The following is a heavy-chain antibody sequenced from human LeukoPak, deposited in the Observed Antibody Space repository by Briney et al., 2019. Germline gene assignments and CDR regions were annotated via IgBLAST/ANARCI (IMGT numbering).Heavy chain of an antibody. V-gene: IGHV4-38-2*02. CDR2: IYHSGRT. D-gene: IGHD6-19*01. CDR1: GGSISSYY. Sequence: SETLSLTCTVSGGSISSYYWGWIRQPPGKGLEWSGSIYHSGRTFYSPSLKSRVTISVDASKNQFSLRLTSVTAADTAVYYCARVGCWHSSGCLEVYYYYMDVWGKGTTVTVSS. J-gene: IGHJ6*03. CDR3: ARVGCWHSSGCLEVYYYYMDV.